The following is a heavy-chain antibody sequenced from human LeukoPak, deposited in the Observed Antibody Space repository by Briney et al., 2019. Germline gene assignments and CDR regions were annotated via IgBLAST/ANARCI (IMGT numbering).Heavy chain of an antibody. V-gene: IGHV3-66*02. CDR2: IYSGGST. D-gene: IGHD3-10*01. CDR1: GFTVSSNF. J-gene: IGHJ5*02. CDR3: ARTIYGSESYYPTWFDP. Sequence: GGSLRLSCGASGFTVSSNFMNWGRQAPGKGLEGVSIIYSGGSTYYADSVKGRFTISRDNSKNTVYLQMNSLRPEDTAVYYCARTIYGSESYYPTWFDPWGQGTLVTVSS.